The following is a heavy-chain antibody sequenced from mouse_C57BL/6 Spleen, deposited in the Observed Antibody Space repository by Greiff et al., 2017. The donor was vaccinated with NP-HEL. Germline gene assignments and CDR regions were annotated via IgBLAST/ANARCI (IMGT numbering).Heavy chain of an antibody. V-gene: IGHV7-3*01. CDR1: GFTFTDYY. J-gene: IGHJ2*01. CDR3: ARYFSGFDY. D-gene: IGHD3-2*02. Sequence: EVKLMESGGGLVQPGGSLSLSCAASGFTFTDYYMSWVRQPPGKALEWLGFLRNKANGYTTEYSASVKGRFTISRDNSQSILYLQMNALRAEDSATYYCARYFSGFDYWGQGTTLTVSS. CDR2: LRNKANGYTT.